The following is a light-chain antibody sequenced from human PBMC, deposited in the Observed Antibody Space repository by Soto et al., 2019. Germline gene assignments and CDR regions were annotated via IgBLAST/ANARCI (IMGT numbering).Light chain of an antibody. CDR2: GIS. V-gene: IGKV3-20*01. J-gene: IGKJ4*01. CDR1: QSVRSDY. CDR3: QQYAYRPPLT. Sequence: EIVLTQSPATLSLSPGDRATLSCRASQSVRSDYFAWYQQKPGQAPRVIIFGISTRATAIPDRFSGSGSGTDFTLTISRLEPDDFALYYCQQYAYRPPLTFGGGTKVEIK.